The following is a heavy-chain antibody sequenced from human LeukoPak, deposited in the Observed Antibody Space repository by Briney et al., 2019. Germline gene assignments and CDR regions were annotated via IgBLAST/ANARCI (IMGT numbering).Heavy chain of an antibody. CDR3: ARAESVIVVVPAAGLDY. CDR1: GYTFTGYY. Sequence: ASVKVSCKASGYTFTGYYMHWVRQAPGQGLEWIGWINPNSGGTNYAQKFQGWVTMTRDTSISTAYMELSRLRSDDTAVYYCARAESVIVVVPAAGLDYWGQGTLVTVSS. J-gene: IGHJ4*02. V-gene: IGHV1-2*04. CDR2: INPNSGGT. D-gene: IGHD2-2*01.